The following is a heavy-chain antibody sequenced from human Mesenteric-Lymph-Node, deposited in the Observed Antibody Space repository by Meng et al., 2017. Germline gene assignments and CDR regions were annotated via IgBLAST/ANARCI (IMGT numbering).Heavy chain of an antibody. D-gene: IGHD3-16*02. CDR2: VNSDNGDT. CDR1: GGTVTAAF. V-gene: IGHV1-3*04. Sequence: VRLVQSGAEGERPGATVEVSCKASGGTVTAAFMDWVCQAPGQRLEWMGRVNSDNGDTDYSQRFQDRVSISRDTSATTAYMELSSLRSEDTAVYYCATGPEFVSTLDFWGQGTLVTVSS. CDR3: ATGPEFVSTLDF. J-gene: IGHJ4*02.